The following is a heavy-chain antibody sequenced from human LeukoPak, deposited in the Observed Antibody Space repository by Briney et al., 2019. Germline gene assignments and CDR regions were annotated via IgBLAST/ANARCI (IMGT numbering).Heavy chain of an antibody. CDR3: ARHTLGRYYGSGSYPGRGFHL. D-gene: IGHD3-10*01. V-gene: IGHV4-59*08. CDR2: IYYSGST. J-gene: IGHJ3*01. Sequence: PSETLSLTCTVSGGSITSYYWTWIRQPPGKGLEWIGSIYYSGSTNYNPSLKSRVTISVDTSKNQFSLKLSSVTAADTAVYYCARHTLGRYYGSGSYPGRGFHLWGQGTMVTVSS. CDR1: GGSITSYY.